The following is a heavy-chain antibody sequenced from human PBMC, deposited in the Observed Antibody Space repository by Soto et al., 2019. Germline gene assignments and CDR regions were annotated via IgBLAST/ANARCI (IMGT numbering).Heavy chain of an antibody. Sequence: GGSLRLSCADSGLTVSMSWLTWIRQDPGKGLELVALIKPDGSDTLYVDFMMGRFTISRDNSKNTLFLQINSLRAEDTAVYYCVKGGYHYFDYWGQGT. D-gene: IGHD5-12*01. J-gene: IGHJ4*02. V-gene: IGHV3-7*01. CDR2: IKPDGSDT. CDR3: VKGGYHYFDY. CDR1: GLTVSMSW.